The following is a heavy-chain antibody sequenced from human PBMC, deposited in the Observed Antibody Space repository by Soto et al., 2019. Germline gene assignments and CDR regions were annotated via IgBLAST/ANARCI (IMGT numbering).Heavy chain of an antibody. CDR2: ISYSGSS. V-gene: IGHV4-31*03. D-gene: IGHD2-2*01. CDR3: ARATPAGSADF. J-gene: IGHJ4*02. Sequence: QVQLQESGPGLVKPSQTLSLTCTVSGGSNIRDGYYWSWIRQHPGKGLEWIAYISYSGSSYSNPSLKSRVTIPADTSKNQFSLRLTSVTAADTAVYFCARATPAGSADFWGQGTLVTVSS. CDR1: GGSNIRDGYY.